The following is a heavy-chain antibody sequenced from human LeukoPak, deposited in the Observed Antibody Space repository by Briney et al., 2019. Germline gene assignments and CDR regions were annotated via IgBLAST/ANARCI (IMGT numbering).Heavy chain of an antibody. CDR2: IYYSGST. CDR1: GGSINTISYY. CDR3: ARDQQYQRPAGWFDP. V-gene: IGHV4-39*01. J-gene: IGHJ5*02. Sequence: SETLSHTYTVSGGSINTISYYWGWIRQPPGKGLEWIGSIYYSGSTYYNPSLKSRVTISVDTSKNQFSLKLRSVTAADTAVYYCARDQQYQRPAGWFDPWGQGTLVTVSS. D-gene: IGHD2-2*01.